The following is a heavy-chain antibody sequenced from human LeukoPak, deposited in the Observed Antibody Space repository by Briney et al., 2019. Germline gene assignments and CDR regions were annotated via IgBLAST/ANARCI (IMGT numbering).Heavy chain of an antibody. Sequence: ASVKVSCKTSGDTFIDYYMTWVRQAPGQGLEWMGWINLNVGNTNYAQKFQGRVTLTRDTSISTAYMELRSLRSDDTAVYYCARDREIAVAGDWFDPWGQGTLVTVSS. CDR3: ARDREIAVAGDWFDP. J-gene: IGHJ5*02. D-gene: IGHD6-19*01. CDR2: INLNVGNT. CDR1: GDTFIDYY. V-gene: IGHV1-2*02.